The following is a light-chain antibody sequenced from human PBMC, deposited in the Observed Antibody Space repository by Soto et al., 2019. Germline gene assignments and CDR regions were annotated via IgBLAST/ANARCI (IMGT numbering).Light chain of an antibody. CDR2: AAS. V-gene: IGKV1-17*01. J-gene: IGKJ1*01. Sequence: DIQMTQSPSTLSATAGASVTITCRPSQDIRNDLGWFQVKPGKAPKSLIYAASRLQSGVPSRFSGSGSETEFSLTISSLQPEDFATYFCVQYNIYPWTFGQGTKVDIK. CDR1: QDIRND. CDR3: VQYNIYPWT.